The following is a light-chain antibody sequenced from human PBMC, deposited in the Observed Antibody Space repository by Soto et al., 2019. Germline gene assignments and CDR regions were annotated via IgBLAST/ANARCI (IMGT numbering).Light chain of an antibody. CDR2: GTS. CDR3: PQYGASPT. CDR1: QSLSSS. V-gene: IGKV3-20*01. J-gene: IGKJ4*01. Sequence: EIVLTQSPGTLSFSPGERATLSCRASQSLSSSFAWYQQKPGQAPRLLIYGTSSRAAGIPDRFIGSGSGTYFTLTISSLEPEDFAVYYCPQYGASPTFGGGTQVEIK.